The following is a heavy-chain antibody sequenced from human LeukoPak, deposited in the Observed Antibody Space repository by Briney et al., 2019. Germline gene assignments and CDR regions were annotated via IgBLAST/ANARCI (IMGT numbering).Heavy chain of an antibody. Sequence: GASVKVSCKASGYTFTSYDINWVRQATGQGLEWTGWVNPNSGNTGYAQKFQGRVTMTEDTSTDTAYMELSSLRSEDTAVYYCATVYGEDAFDIWGQGTMVTVSS. CDR3: ATVYGEDAFDI. J-gene: IGHJ3*02. CDR2: VNPNSGNT. CDR1: GYTFTSYD. D-gene: IGHD4-17*01. V-gene: IGHV1-8*02.